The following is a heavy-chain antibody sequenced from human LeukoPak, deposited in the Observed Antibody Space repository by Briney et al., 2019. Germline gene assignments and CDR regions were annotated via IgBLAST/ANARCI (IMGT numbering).Heavy chain of an antibody. Sequence: GRSLRLSCAASGFTFSSYGMHWVRQAPGKGLEWVAVIWYDGSNKYYADSVKGRFTISRDNSKNTLYLQMNSLRAEDTAMYYCARSYCSGGSCSYYYYYGMDVWGKGTTVTVSS. J-gene: IGHJ6*04. CDR1: GFTFSSYG. CDR2: IWYDGSNK. V-gene: IGHV3-33*01. CDR3: ARSYCSGGSCSYYYYYGMDV. D-gene: IGHD2-15*01.